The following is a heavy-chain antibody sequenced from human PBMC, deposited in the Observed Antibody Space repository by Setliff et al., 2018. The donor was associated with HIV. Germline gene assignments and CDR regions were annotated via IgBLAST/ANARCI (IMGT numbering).Heavy chain of an antibody. CDR1: GGSISSHY. Sequence: SETLSLTCTVSGGSISSHYWSWIRQPPGKGLEWIGSIYSSGSTNYNPSLKSRVTMSVDTSKNQFSLKLRSVTAADTAVFYCARVKYSYAQGFYYGMDAWGQGTTVTVSS. J-gene: IGHJ6*02. V-gene: IGHV4-59*11. CDR2: IYSSGST. D-gene: IGHD5-18*01. CDR3: ARVKYSYAQGFYYGMDA.